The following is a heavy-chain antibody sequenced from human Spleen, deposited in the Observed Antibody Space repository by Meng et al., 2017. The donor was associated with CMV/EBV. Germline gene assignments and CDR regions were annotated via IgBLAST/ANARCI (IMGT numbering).Heavy chain of an antibody. CDR2: IYSSGGT. CDR1: GFTFSSFA. D-gene: IGHD3-3*01. J-gene: IGHJ4*02. CDR3: ARGDFWSAYSDF. Sequence: GESLKISCAASGFTFSSFAMSWVRQAPGKGLEWVSVIYSSGGTHYTDSVKGRFTISRDYSKNTVYLQMNSLRAEDSAVYYCARGDFWSAYSDFWGQGTLVTVSS. V-gene: IGHV3-66*01.